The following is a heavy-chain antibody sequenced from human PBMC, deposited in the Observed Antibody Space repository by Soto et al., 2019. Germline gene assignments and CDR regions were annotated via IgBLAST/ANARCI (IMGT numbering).Heavy chain of an antibody. CDR2: IYYSRTT. CDR1: SGSISNYY. D-gene: IGHD1-1*01. Sequence: QVQLQESGPGLVRPSETLSLTCTVSSGSISNYYWSWIRQPPGKRLEWIASIYYSRTTYYKPSLKSRLTMSVDASKNQFSLHLSSVTAADKAVYYCARGVRWLWKLDYWGHGTLVTVSS. V-gene: IGHV4-59*12. CDR3: ARGVRWLWKLDY. J-gene: IGHJ4*01.